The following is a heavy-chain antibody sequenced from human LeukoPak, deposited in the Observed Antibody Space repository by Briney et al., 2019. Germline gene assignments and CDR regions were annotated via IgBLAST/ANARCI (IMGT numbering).Heavy chain of an antibody. CDR2: INHSGST. D-gene: IGHD2-2*01. CDR1: GGSFSGYY. CDR3: ARAHHDIVVVPAARNYYYMDV. J-gene: IGHJ6*03. V-gene: IGHV4-34*01. Sequence: SETLSLTCAVYGGSFSGYYWSWIRQPPGKGLEWIGEINHSGSTNYNPSLKSRVTISVDTSKNQFPLKLSSVTAADTAVYYCARAHHDIVVVPAARNYYYMDVWGKGTTVTVSS.